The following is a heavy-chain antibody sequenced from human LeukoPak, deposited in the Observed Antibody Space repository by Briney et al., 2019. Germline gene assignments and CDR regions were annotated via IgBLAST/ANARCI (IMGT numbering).Heavy chain of an antibody. CDR3: ARVREIVVVPAAQDAFDI. J-gene: IGHJ3*02. D-gene: IGHD2-2*01. CDR1: GYTFTGYY. Sequence: GASVKVSCKASGYTFTGYYMHWVRQAPGQGLEWMGWINPNSGGTNYAQKFQGRVTMTRDTSISTAYMELSRLRSDDTAVYYCARVREIVVVPAAQDAFDIWGQGTMVTVSS. CDR2: INPNSGGT. V-gene: IGHV1-2*02.